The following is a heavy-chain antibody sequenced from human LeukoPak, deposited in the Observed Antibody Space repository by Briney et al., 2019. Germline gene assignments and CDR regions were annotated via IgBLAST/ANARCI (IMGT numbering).Heavy chain of an antibody. Sequence: GGSLRLSCAASGFTFEDYAMNWVRQAPGKGLVWVSRINSDGSSTSYADSVKGRFTISRDNAKNTLYLQMNSLRAEDTAVYYCARVYGDYRDYWGQGTLVTVSS. CDR2: INSDGSST. V-gene: IGHV3-74*01. CDR1: GFTFEDYA. D-gene: IGHD4-17*01. J-gene: IGHJ4*02. CDR3: ARVYGDYRDY.